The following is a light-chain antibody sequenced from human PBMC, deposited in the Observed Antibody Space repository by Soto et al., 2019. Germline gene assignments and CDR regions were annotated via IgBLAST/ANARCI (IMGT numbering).Light chain of an antibody. V-gene: IGLV1-44*01. CDR1: SSNIGSYT. CDR2: SDN. Sequence: QSAVSQPPSSSGTPGQRVIISCYGGSSNIGSYTVNWYQQLPGSAPKLLIYSDNQRPSGVPDRISGSKSGTSASLAISGLQYDDEADYYCAAWDDSLNGYVFGTGTKVTVL. J-gene: IGLJ1*01. CDR3: AAWDDSLNGYV.